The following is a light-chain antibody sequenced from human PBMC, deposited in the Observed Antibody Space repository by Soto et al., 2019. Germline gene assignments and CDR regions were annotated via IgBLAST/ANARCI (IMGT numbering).Light chain of an antibody. CDR2: GAS. Sequence: DIQMTQSPSSLSASVGDRVTITCRASQSISSYLNWYQQKPGKAPKLLIYGASSLQSGVPSRFSGSGSETDFTLTISSLQPEDFATYYCQQSYSTPTFGGGTKVEIK. CDR1: QSISSY. J-gene: IGKJ4*01. V-gene: IGKV1-39*01. CDR3: QQSYSTPT.